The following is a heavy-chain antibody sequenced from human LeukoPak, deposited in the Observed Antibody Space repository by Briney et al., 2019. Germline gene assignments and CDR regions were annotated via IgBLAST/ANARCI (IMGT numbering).Heavy chain of an antibody. Sequence: AASVKVSCKASGYTFTGYYMHWVRQAPGQGLEWMGRINPNSGGTNYAQKFQGRVTMTRDTSISTAYMELSRLRSDDTAVYYCARTRTIVGAKGFDYWGQGTLVTVSS. J-gene: IGHJ4*02. CDR2: INPNSGGT. D-gene: IGHD1-26*01. CDR3: ARTRTIVGAKGFDY. CDR1: GYTFTGYY. V-gene: IGHV1-2*06.